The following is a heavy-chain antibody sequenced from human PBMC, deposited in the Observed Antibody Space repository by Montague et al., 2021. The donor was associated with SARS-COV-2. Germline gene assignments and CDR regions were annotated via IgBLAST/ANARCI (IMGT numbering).Heavy chain of an antibody. Sequence: SETLSLTCAVSGGSFSGYYWSWSRQPPQKGLELMWEINQSGRTNNNPSLKSRVLISVDTSKNQFSLTLSPVTAADTAVYYCARRGSSVWGFTVSAELDYWGQGTMVIVSS. CDR2: INQSGRT. D-gene: IGHD3-16*01. J-gene: IGHJ4*02. CDR1: GGSFSGYY. CDR3: ARRGSSVWGFTVSAELDY. V-gene: IGHV4-34*01.